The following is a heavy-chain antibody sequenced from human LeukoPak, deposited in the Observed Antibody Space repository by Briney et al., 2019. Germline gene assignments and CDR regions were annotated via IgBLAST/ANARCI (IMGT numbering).Heavy chain of an antibody. CDR2: LDNRGST. CDR1: GGSFNFYF. V-gene: IGHV4-34*01. Sequence: SETLSLTCTVSGGSFNFYFGHWIRQPSGKGLEWLADLDNRGSTQYNPSLRGRGTISVDTSRNHISLRLTSVTAADTAVYFCARDSNWGFQWGPGTLVTVSS. CDR3: ARDSNWGFQ. D-gene: IGHD7-27*01. J-gene: IGHJ4*02.